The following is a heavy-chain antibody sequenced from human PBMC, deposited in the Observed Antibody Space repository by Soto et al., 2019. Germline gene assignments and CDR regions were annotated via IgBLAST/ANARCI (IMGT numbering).Heavy chain of an antibody. CDR1: VYTYAGAE. D-gene: IGHD6-13*01. J-gene: IGHJ5*02. CDR3: ARGWYSISCFFHDPRPTVIYT. V-gene: IGHV1-2*02. CDR2: INPNSGGT. Sequence: SGQIACTAPVYTYAGAEMHCALQASGQGLEWMGWINPNSGGTNYAQKFQGRVTMTRDTSISTAYMELSRLRSDDTAVYYCARGWYSISCFFHDPRPTVIYTWGQG.